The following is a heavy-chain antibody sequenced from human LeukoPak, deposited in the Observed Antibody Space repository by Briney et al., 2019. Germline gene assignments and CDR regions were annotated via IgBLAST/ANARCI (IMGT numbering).Heavy chain of an antibody. CDR2: ISDSGGGT. V-gene: IGHV3-23*01. CDR1: GFTFKNYA. CDR3: AKVGVGWVAFEY. Sequence: PGGSLTLSCAASGFTFKNYAMSWVRQAPGKGLQWVSAISDSGGGTFYADSVKGRFTISRDNSKNTLYLQMNSLRAEDTAVYYCAKVGVGWVAFEYWGQGTLVTVSS. J-gene: IGHJ4*02. D-gene: IGHD3-16*01.